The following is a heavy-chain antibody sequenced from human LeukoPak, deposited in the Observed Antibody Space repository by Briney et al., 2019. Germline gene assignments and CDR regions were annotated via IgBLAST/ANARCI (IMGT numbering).Heavy chain of an antibody. CDR3: ARDRPGTPIRLDAFDI. V-gene: IGHV1-2*02. CDR1: GYTFTGYY. Sequence: ASVKVSCKASGYTFTGYYMHWVRQAPGRGLEWMGWINPNSGGTNYAQKFQGRVTMTRDTSISTAYMELSRLRSDDTAVYYCARDRPGTPIRLDAFDIWGQGTMVTVSS. J-gene: IGHJ3*02. D-gene: IGHD3-10*01. CDR2: INPNSGGT.